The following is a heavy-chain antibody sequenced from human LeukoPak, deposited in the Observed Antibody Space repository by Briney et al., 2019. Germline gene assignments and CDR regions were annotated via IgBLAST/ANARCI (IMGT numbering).Heavy chain of an antibody. D-gene: IGHD5-18*01. CDR1: GFSFSNYW. CDR2: INRDGSIT. CDR3: ARDFGYSYGFSSGMDV. J-gene: IGHJ6*04. Sequence: GGSLRLSCAASGFSFSNYWFHWVREVPGKGLVWVSRINRDGSITSYAESVKGRFTISRDNAKNSLYLQMNSLRAEDTAVYYCARDFGYSYGFSSGMDVWEKGPRSPSPQ. V-gene: IGHV3-74*01.